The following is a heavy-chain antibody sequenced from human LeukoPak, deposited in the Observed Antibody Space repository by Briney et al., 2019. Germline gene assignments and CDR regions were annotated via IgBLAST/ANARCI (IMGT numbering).Heavy chain of an antibody. D-gene: IGHD3-9*01. Sequence: ASVKVSCKVSGYTLTELSMHWVRQAPGKGLEWMGGFDPEDGETIYAQKFQGRVTMTEDTSTDTAYMELSSLRSEDTAVYYCATEYDILTGYYSRPEYFQRWGQGTLVTVSS. CDR2: FDPEDGET. V-gene: IGHV1-24*01. J-gene: IGHJ1*01. CDR3: ATEYDILTGYYSRPEYFQR. CDR1: GYTLTELS.